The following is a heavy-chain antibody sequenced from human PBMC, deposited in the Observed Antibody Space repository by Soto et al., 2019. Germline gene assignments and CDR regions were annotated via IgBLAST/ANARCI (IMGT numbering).Heavy chain of an antibody. CDR1: RVAFSKFI. Sequence: SVKVSCKASRVAFSKFIVTWVRQTPGLGLEWVGGIIPIFGTANYAQKFQGRVTITADESTSTSYMEVNNLRSEDTAVYYCAKVRYSSPMGYYYGMDVWGQGTTVTVSS. J-gene: IGHJ6*02. D-gene: IGHD6-19*01. V-gene: IGHV1-69*13. CDR2: IIPIFGTA. CDR3: AKVRYSSPMGYYYGMDV.